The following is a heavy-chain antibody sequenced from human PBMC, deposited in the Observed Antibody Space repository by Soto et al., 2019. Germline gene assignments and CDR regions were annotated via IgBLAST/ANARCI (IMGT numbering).Heavy chain of an antibody. V-gene: IGHV4-30-4*01. J-gene: IGHJ4*02. CDR3: ARGPTVDKVDS. CDR1: GGSISTVNYW. D-gene: IGHD2-21*01. CDR2: IYNGGST. Sequence: QVQLQESGPGLVKPSQTLSLTCTVSGGSISTVNYWWSWIRQSPDMGLAWIGHIYNGGSTYNNPSLKRPVTMPLDTSKNQLAPTLSTVSASATAVYCWARGPTVDKVDSRGAGTLVTFSS.